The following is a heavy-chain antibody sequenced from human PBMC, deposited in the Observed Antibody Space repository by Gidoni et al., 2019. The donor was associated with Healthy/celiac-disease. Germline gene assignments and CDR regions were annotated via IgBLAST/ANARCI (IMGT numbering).Heavy chain of an antibody. CDR3: ATTTGVEMATGGVPLGAFDI. Sequence: EVQLVQSGAEVKKPGASLKISCTGSGYSFTSYWIRWVRQMPGKGLEGMGIIYPGDSDTRYIPSFQGQVTISADKSISTAYLQWSSLKASDTAMYYWATTTGVEMATGGVPLGAFDIWGQGTMVTVSS. D-gene: IGHD5-12*01. J-gene: IGHJ3*02. V-gene: IGHV5-51*01. CDR1: GYSFTSYW. CDR2: IYPGDSDT.